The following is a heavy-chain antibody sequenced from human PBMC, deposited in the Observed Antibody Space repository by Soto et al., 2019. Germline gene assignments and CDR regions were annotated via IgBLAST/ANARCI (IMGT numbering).Heavy chain of an antibody. J-gene: IGHJ3*02. CDR1: GGSISSYY. CDR2: IYYSGST. V-gene: IGHV4-59*01. CDR3: ARDPPGEGGAFDI. Sequence: SEALSLTCTVSGGSISSYYWSWIRQPPGKGLEWIGYIYYSGSTNYNPSLKSRVTISVDTSKNQFSLKLSSVTAADTAVYYCARDPPGEGGAFDIWGQGTMVTVSS. D-gene: IGHD3-10*01.